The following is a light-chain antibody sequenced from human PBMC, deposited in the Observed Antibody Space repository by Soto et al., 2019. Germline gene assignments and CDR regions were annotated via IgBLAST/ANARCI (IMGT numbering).Light chain of an antibody. Sequence: EILMTQSPATLSVPPGETATLSCRASQSVTSDLAWFQQKPGQSPRLLIYGASSRATGIPVRFSGGGYGTEFTLTISSLQSEDVAVYYCQQYSDWPRTFGQGTRVELK. CDR3: QQYSDWPRT. J-gene: IGKJ1*01. CDR2: GAS. V-gene: IGKV3-15*01. CDR1: QSVTSD.